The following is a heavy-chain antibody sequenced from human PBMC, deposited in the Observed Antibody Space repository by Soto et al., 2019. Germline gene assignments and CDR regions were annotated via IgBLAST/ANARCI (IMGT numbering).Heavy chain of an antibody. CDR3: ARLNEGSGWLFGMDV. V-gene: IGHV5-51*01. Sequence: GESLKISCKGSGYSFTSYWIGWVRQMPGKGLEWMGIIYPGDSDTRYSPSFQGQVTISADKSISTAYLQWSSLKASDTAMYYCARLNEGSGWLFGMDVWGQGTTVTVSS. D-gene: IGHD6-19*01. J-gene: IGHJ6*02. CDR2: IYPGDSDT. CDR1: GYSFTSYW.